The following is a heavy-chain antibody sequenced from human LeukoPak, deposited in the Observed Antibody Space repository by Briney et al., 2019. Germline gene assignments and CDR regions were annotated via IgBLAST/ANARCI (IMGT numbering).Heavy chain of an antibody. CDR2: IGVYNGGT. V-gene: IGHV1-18*01. CDR3: TRDHCRGDNCPSYDY. D-gene: IGHD2-15*01. J-gene: IGHJ4*02. Sequence: GASVKVSCKPSGYIFTSFGISWVRQAPGQGLEWMGWIGVYNGGTNYAQKFQGRVTLTTDTSTSTAYMELRSLRSDDTAVYYCTRDHCRGDNCPSYDYWGQETLVPVPS. CDR1: GYIFTSFG.